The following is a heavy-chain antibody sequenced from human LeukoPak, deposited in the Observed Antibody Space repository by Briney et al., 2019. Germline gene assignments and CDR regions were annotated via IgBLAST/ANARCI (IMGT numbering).Heavy chain of an antibody. CDR1: GFTFDDYA. J-gene: IGHJ4*02. CDR3: ANDRGGGSGTYLDY. D-gene: IGHD3-10*01. V-gene: IGHV3-9*01. Sequence: PGGSLRLSCAASGFTFDDYAMHWVRQAPGKGLEWVSGISWDSGSIAYADSVKGRFTISRDNSKNSLYLQMNSLRPEDTALYYCANDRGGGSGTYLDYWGQGPLV. CDR2: ISWDSGSI.